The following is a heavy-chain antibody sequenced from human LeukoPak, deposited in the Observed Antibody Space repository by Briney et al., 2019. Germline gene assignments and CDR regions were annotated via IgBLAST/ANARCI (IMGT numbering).Heavy chain of an antibody. CDR3: AKAPRFGDHATEYYYYYMDV. CDR2: IGSSSSST. V-gene: IGHV3-48*03. Sequence: GGSLRLSCAASGFTFSNYEMNWVRQAPGKGLEWVSYIGSSSSSTYYADSVKGRFTISRDNAKNSLYLQMNSLRVEDTAVYYCAKAPRFGDHATEYYYYYMDVWGKGTTVTVSS. CDR1: GFTFSNYE. J-gene: IGHJ6*03. D-gene: IGHD3-3*01.